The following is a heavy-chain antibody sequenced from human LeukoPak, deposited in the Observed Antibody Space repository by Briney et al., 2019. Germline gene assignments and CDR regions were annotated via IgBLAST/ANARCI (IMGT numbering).Heavy chain of an antibody. V-gene: IGHV4-34*01. Sequence: SETLSLTCAVYGGSFSGYYWSWIRQPPGKGLEWIGEINHSGSTNYNLSLKSRVTISVDTSKNQFSLKLSSVTAADTAVYYCARPPNIRTPNWFDYWGQGTLVTVSS. CDR1: GGSFSGYY. J-gene: IGHJ4*02. CDR2: INHSGST. CDR3: ARPPNIRTPNWFDY. D-gene: IGHD7-27*01.